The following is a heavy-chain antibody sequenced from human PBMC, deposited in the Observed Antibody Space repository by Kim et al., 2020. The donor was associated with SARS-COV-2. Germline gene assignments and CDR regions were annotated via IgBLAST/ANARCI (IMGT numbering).Heavy chain of an antibody. Sequence: TTSPTPALKRRVTISVNTTKNQFSLKGRSVTAADTAVYYCARAWSIYYFDYWGQGTLGTVSS. J-gene: IGHJ4*02. CDR2: TT. D-gene: IGHD3-3*01. V-gene: IGHV4-39*07. CDR3: ARAWSIYYFDY.